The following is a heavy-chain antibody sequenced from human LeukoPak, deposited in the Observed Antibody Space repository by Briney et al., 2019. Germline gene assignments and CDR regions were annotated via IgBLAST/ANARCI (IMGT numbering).Heavy chain of an antibody. CDR2: IYYSGST. D-gene: IGHD5-18*01. V-gene: IGHV4-39*07. J-gene: IGHJ4*02. Sequence: SETLSLTCTVSGGSISSSSYYWGWIRQPPGKGLEWIGSIYYSGSTYYNPSLKSRVTISVDTSKNQFSLKLSSVTAADTAVYYCAREEWIQQYFDYWGQGTLVTVSS. CDR1: GGSISSSSYY. CDR3: AREEWIQQYFDY.